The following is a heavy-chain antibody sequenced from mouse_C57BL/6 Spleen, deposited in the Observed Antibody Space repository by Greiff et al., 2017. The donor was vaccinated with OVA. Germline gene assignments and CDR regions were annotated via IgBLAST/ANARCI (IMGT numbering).Heavy chain of an antibody. Sequence: VQLQQPGAELVRPGSSVKLSCKASGYTFTSYWMHWVKQRPIQGLEWIGNIDPSDSETHYNQKFKDKATLTVDKSSSTAYMQLSSLTSEDSAVYFCAPYYYGSSWFAYWGQGTLVTVSA. CDR3: APYYYGSSWFAY. CDR2: IDPSDSET. D-gene: IGHD1-1*01. J-gene: IGHJ3*01. V-gene: IGHV1-52*01. CDR1: GYTFTSYW.